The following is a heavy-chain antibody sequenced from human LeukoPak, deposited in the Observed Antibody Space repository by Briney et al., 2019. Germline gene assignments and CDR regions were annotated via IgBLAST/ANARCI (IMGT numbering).Heavy chain of an antibody. CDR1: GFTFSSYA. V-gene: IGHV3-23*01. J-gene: IGHJ4*02. Sequence: GGSLRLSCAAPGFTFSSYAMSWVRQAPGKGLEWVSAISGSGGSTYYADSVKGRFTISRDNSKNTLYLQMNSLRAEDTAVYYCAKDGCGGDCYAIDRAFDYWGQGTLVTVSS. CDR3: AKDGCGGDCYAIDRAFDY. CDR2: ISGSGGST. D-gene: IGHD2-21*01.